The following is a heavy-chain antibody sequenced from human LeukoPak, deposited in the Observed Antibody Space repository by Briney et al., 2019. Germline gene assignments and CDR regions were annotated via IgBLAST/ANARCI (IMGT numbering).Heavy chain of an antibody. CDR2: IIPIFGTA. D-gene: IGHD2-21*02. V-gene: IGHV1-69*01. CDR3: ARGGSCGGDCYSADYYYMDV. CDR1: GGTFSSYA. J-gene: IGHJ6*03. Sequence: SVKVSCKASGGTFSSYAISWVRQAPGQGLEWMGGIIPIFGTANYAQKFQGRVTITADESTSTAYMELSSLRSEDTAVYYCARGGSCGGDCYSADYYYMDVWGKGTTVTVSS.